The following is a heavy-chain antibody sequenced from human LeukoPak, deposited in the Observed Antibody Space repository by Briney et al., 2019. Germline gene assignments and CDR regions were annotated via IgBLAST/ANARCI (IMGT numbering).Heavy chain of an antibody. CDR1: GGTFSIYE. V-gene: IGHV3-48*03. Sequence: GGSLRLSCAASGGTFSIYEMTWGRQSPGKGREWVSYISSSGSNIYYADSVKGRFTISRDNARNSLYLQMNSLRAEDTGVYYCARDNYDSSGPYYFDCWGQGTLVTVSS. CDR3: ARDNYDSSGPYYFDC. CDR2: ISSSGSNI. D-gene: IGHD3-22*01. J-gene: IGHJ4*02.